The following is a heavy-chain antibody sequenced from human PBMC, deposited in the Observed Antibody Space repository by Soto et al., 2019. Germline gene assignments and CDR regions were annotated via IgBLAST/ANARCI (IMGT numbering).Heavy chain of an antibody. Sequence: QLQLQESGPGLVKPSETLSLTCTVSGGSISSSSYYWGWIRQPPGKGLEWIGSIYYSGSTYYNPSLKSRVTISVDTSKNQFSLKLSSVTAADTAVYYCARLWLEPLIAAVGPSYGMDVWGQGTTVTVSS. CDR1: GGSISSSSYY. CDR2: IYYSGST. CDR3: ARLWLEPLIAAVGPSYGMDV. V-gene: IGHV4-39*01. D-gene: IGHD6-13*01. J-gene: IGHJ6*02.